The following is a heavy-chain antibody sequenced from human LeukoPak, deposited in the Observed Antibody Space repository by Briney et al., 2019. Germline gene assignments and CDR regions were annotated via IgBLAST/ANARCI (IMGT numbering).Heavy chain of an antibody. CDR2: IYYSGST. J-gene: IGHJ6*02. CDR1: GGSISSYY. Sequence: PSETLSLTCTVSGGSISSYYWSWIRQPPGKGLEWIGYIYYSGSTNYNPPIKSRVTISVDTSKNQFSLKLSSVTAADTAVYYYSERVSWIAAAGIGLGYYYYGMDVWGQGTTVTVSS. D-gene: IGHD6-13*01. CDR3: SERVSWIAAAGIGLGYYYYGMDV. V-gene: IGHV4-59*08.